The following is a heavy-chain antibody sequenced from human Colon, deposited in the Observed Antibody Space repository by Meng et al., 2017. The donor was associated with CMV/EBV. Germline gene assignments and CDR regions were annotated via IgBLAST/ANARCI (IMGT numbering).Heavy chain of an antibody. Sequence: QVQLVQSGAEVKKPGASVEVSCKASGYTFGNYAMHWVRQAPGQRLEWMGWINAGNGNRKYSQKFQGRDTFTRDTSASTVYTELSSLRSEDTAVYYCARVPFGGGTFLDYWGQGTLVTVSS. CDR1: GYTFGNYA. CDR2: INAGNGNR. CDR3: ARVPFGGGTFLDY. D-gene: IGHD3-16*01. J-gene: IGHJ4*02. V-gene: IGHV1-3*01.